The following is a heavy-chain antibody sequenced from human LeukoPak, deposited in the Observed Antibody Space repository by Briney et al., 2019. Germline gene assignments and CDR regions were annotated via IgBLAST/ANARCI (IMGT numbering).Heavy chain of an antibody. CDR3: ARDHGSGSYYNVPPYYYYGMDV. D-gene: IGHD3-10*01. J-gene: IGHJ6*02. CDR2: INAGNGNT. Sequence: GASVKVSCKASGYTFTSYGISWVRQAPGQRLEWMGWINAGNGNTKYSQKFQGRVTITRDTSASTAYMELSSLRSEDTAVYYCARDHGSGSYYNVPPYYYYGMDVWGQGTTVTVSS. V-gene: IGHV1-3*01. CDR1: GYTFTSYG.